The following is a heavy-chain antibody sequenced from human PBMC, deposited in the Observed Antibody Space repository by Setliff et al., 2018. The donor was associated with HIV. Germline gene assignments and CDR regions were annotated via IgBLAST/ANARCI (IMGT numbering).Heavy chain of an antibody. D-gene: IGHD4-17*01. Sequence: SETLSLTCAVSGVSISSSNWWSWARQPPGKGLEWIGEIYFNLQTNYNPAFKSRVSMGLDNAKHQFSLRLTSVTAADTAIYYCTRDWRAYGLMGSWGQGMLVTVSS. CDR2: IYFNLQT. J-gene: IGHJ5*02. CDR3: TRDWRAYGLMGS. V-gene: IGHV4-4*02. CDR1: GVSISSSNW.